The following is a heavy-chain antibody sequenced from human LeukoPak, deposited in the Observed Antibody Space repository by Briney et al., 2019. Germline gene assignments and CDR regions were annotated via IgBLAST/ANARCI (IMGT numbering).Heavy chain of an antibody. Sequence: GGSLRLSCAASGFTFSSYGMHWVRQAPGKGLEWVAVIWYDGSNKYYADSVKGRFTISRDNSKNTLYLQMNSLRAEDTAVYYCARDLRWELPAFDIWGQGTMVTVSS. D-gene: IGHD1-26*01. CDR2: IWYDGSNK. J-gene: IGHJ3*02. V-gene: IGHV3-33*01. CDR1: GFTFSSYG. CDR3: ARDLRWELPAFDI.